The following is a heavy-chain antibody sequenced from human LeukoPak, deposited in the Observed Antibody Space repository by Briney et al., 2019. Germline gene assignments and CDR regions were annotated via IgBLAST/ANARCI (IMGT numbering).Heavy chain of an antibody. J-gene: IGHJ6*03. CDR1: GLTFSSYA. CDR2: ISGSGGST. Sequence: PGGSLRLSCAASGLTFSSYAMSWVRQAPGKGLEWVSAISGSGGSTYYADSVKGRFTISRDNSKNTLYLQMNSLRAEDTAVYYCARAPSAGSAYYYYYYMDVWGKGTTVTVSS. V-gene: IGHV3-23*01. CDR3: ARAPSAGSAYYYYYYMDV. D-gene: IGHD3-10*01.